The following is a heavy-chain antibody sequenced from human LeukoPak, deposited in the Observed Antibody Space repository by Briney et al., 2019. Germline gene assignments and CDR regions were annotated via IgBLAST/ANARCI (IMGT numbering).Heavy chain of an antibody. V-gene: IGHV4-39*01. CDR2: IYYTGST. J-gene: IGHJ6*03. CDR3: ARHEGYYYYYMDV. CDR1: GGSISTSGYY. Sequence: PSETLPLTCTVSGGSISTSGYYWGWIRQPPGKGLEWIGNIYYTGSTYYNPSLKSRVTISVDTSKNQLSLKLSSVTAADTSVYYCARHEGYYYYYMDVWGKGTTATVSS.